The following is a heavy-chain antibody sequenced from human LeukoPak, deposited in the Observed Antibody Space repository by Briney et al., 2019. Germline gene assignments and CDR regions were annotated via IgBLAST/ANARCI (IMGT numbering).Heavy chain of an antibody. CDR2: IYGSGST. J-gene: IGHJ5*02. Sequence: SETLSLTCTVSGVSISSYYWSWIRQPPGKGLEWIGHIYGSGSTSYNPSLKSRVTLSVDTSKNQFSLKLSSVTAADTAVYYCAREGTSGTHLNWFDPWGQGTLVTVSS. CDR3: AREGTSGTHLNWFDP. V-gene: IGHV4-59*01. CDR1: GVSISSYY. D-gene: IGHD1-1*01.